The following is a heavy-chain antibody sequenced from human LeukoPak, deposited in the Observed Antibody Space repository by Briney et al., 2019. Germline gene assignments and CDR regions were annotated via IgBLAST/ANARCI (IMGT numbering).Heavy chain of an antibody. Sequence: SETLSLTCTVSGGSISSYYWSWIRQPPGKGLEWIAYVSDIGSINYNPSLKSRVTISLDTSKNQLSLKLSSVTAADTAVYYCAGHHPRNTVDFWGQGTLVTVSS. CDR1: GGSISSYY. CDR2: VSDIGSI. D-gene: IGHD2/OR15-2a*01. CDR3: AGHHPRNTVDF. V-gene: IGHV4-59*08. J-gene: IGHJ4*02.